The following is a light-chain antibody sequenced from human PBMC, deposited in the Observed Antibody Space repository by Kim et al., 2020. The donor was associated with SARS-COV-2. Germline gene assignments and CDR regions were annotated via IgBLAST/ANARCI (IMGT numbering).Light chain of an antibody. CDR1: SLRSYY. J-gene: IGLJ2*01. Sequence: ALGQTVRITCQGDSLRSYYASWYQQKPGQAPVLVIYGKNNWPSGIPDRFSGSSSGNTASLTITGAQAEDEADYYCNSRDSSGNHPVFGGGTQLTVL. CDR3: NSRDSSGNHPV. CDR2: GKN. V-gene: IGLV3-19*01.